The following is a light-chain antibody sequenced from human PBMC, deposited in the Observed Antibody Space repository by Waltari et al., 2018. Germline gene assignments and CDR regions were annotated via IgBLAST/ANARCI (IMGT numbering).Light chain of an antibody. V-gene: IGLV7-43*01. J-gene: IGLJ3*02. CDR2: DTD. Sequence: VLTQEPSLTVSPGGTVTLTCDSPTGVHTTKYYPNWFQEKPGQSPRTLIYDTDKKHSWTPARFSGSLLGGKAALTLSNVQPEDEADYYCSLYYGDARWVFGGGTKLTVL. CDR3: SLYYGDARWV. CDR1: TGVHTTKYY.